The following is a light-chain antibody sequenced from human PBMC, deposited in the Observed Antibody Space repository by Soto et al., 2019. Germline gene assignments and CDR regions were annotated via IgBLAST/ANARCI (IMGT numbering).Light chain of an antibody. Sequence: EIVLTQSPGTLSLSPGERATLSCRASQSVSSSYLAWYQQQPGQAPRLLIYGASSRATGITDRFSGSGSGTDFTLTISRLEPEDFAVYYCQQYGSSPGVTFGPGTKVDIK. CDR1: QSVSSSY. J-gene: IGKJ3*01. CDR2: GAS. CDR3: QQYGSSPGVT. V-gene: IGKV3-20*01.